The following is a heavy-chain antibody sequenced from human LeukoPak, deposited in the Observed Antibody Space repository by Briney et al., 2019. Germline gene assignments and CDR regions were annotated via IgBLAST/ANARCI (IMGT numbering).Heavy chain of an antibody. CDR2: ISGSGGST. Sequence: GGSLRLSCAASGFTFSGYAMSWVRQAPGKGLEWVSAISGSGGSTYYADSVKGRFTISRDNSKNTLYLQMNSLRAEDTAVYYCAITGRDGYDWEYWGQGTLVTVSS. CDR1: GFTFSGYA. D-gene: IGHD5-24*01. V-gene: IGHV3-23*01. CDR3: AITGRDGYDWEY. J-gene: IGHJ4*02.